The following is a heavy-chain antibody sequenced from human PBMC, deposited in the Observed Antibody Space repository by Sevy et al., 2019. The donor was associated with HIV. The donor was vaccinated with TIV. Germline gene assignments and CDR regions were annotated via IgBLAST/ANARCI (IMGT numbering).Heavy chain of an antibody. Sequence: GGSLRLSCAASGFTFSSYAMHWVRQARGKGLEWVAVISYDGSNKYYADSVKGRFTISRDNSKNTLYLQMNSLRAEDTAVYYCARVHGQVVPAAKYGMDVWGQGTTVTVSS. CDR3: ARVHGQVVPAAKYGMDV. D-gene: IGHD2-2*01. CDR2: ISYDGSNK. J-gene: IGHJ6*02. CDR1: GFTFSSYA. V-gene: IGHV3-30-3*01.